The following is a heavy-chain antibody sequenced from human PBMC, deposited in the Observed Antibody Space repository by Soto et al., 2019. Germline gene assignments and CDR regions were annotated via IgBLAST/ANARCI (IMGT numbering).Heavy chain of an antibody. D-gene: IGHD4-17*01. V-gene: IGHV3-30-3*01. CDR2: ISYDGSNK. CDR3: ARVEADGDYADYYYYGMDV. J-gene: IGHJ6*02. CDR1: GFTFSSYA. Sequence: QVQLVESGGGVVQPGRSLRLSCAASGFTFSSYAMHWVRQAPGKGLEWVAVISYDGSNKYYADSVKGRFTISRDNSKNTLYLQMNSLRAEDTAVYYCARVEADGDYADYYYYGMDVWGQGTTVTVSS.